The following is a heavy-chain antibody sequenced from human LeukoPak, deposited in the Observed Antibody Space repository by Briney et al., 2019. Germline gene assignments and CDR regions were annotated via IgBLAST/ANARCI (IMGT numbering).Heavy chain of an antibody. J-gene: IGHJ6*02. V-gene: IGHV1-69*04. CDR3: ARELDSSDRYYYYGMDV. Sequence: SVKVSCKASGGTFSSYAISWVRQAPGQGLEWMGRIIPIFGIANYAQKFQGRVTITADKSTSTAYMELSSLRSEDTAVYYSARELDSSDRYYYYGMDVWGQGTTVTVSS. D-gene: IGHD3-22*01. CDR2: IIPIFGIA. CDR1: GGTFSSYA.